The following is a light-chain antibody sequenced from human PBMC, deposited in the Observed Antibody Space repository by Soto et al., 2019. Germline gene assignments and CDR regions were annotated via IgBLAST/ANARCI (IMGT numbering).Light chain of an antibody. CDR3: QQLYSASW. Sequence: DIQLTQSPSFVSASVGERVSITCRASQDIGRYLAWYQQKPGEAPKLLISAASALQSGVPSRFSGGGSGTDLTLTVSYLLPEDFATYDCQQLYSASWFGEGTRLEMK. V-gene: IGKV1-9*01. CDR1: QDIGRY. J-gene: IGKJ5*01. CDR2: AAS.